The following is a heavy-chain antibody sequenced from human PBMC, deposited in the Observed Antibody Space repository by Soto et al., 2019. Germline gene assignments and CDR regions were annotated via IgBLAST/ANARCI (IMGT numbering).Heavy chain of an antibody. J-gene: IGHJ5*02. CDR1: GFTFSSYW. V-gene: IGHV3-74*01. CDR3: ARIRVATGGFDP. D-gene: IGHD5-12*01. CDR2: INSDGSST. Sequence: GGSLRLSCAASGFTFSSYWMHWVRQAPGKGLGWVSRINSDGSSTSYADSVKGRFTISRDNAKNTLYLQMNSLRAEDTAVYYCARIRVATGGFDPWGQGTLVTVSS.